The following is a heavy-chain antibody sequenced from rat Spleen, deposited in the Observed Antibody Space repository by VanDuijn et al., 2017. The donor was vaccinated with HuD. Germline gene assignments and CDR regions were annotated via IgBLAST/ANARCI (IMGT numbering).Heavy chain of an antibody. V-gene: IGHV5-27*01. CDR2: ISTGGGST. CDR3: TTDRTHYYDGSYYGVCFAY. J-gene: IGHJ3*01. D-gene: IGHD1-12*02. CDR1: GFTFSNYY. Sequence: EVQLVESGGGLVQPGRSLKLSCAASGFTFSNYYMAWVRQAPTKGLEWVAYISTGGGSTYYRDSVKGRFTISRDNAKSTLYLQMDSLRSEDTATYYCTTDRTHYYDGSYYGVCFAYWGQGTLVTVSS.